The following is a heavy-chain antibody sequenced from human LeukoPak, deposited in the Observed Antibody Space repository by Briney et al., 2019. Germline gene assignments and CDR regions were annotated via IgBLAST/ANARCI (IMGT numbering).Heavy chain of an antibody. CDR2: IYWDDDK. J-gene: IGHJ4*02. CDR3: AHLRDSSSLVDFDY. V-gene: IGHV2-5*02. D-gene: IGHD6-13*01. Sequence: SGPTLVKPTQTLTLTCTLSGFLLSTSGVGVGWIRELPGKALEWLELIYWDDDKRYSPSLKSRLTITKDTSKNQVVLTMTNMDPVDTATYYCAHLRDSSSLVDFDYWGQGTLVTVSS. CDR1: GFLLSTSGVG.